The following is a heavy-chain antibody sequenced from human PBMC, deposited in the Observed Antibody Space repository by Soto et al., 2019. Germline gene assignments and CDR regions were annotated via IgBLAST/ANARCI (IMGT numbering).Heavy chain of an antibody. Sequence: GSLGLSCIASGFTFSNYAMSWVRQAPGKGLEWVSTISDNGANTFIGDSMKDHFDISRDNSKNTVFLHLSTVRAEDTAIYYCARAIGADFFDYWGQGTPVTVSS. CDR2: ISDNGANT. CDR3: ARAIGADFFDY. J-gene: IGHJ4*02. V-gene: IGHV3-23*01. D-gene: IGHD6-25*01. CDR1: GFTFSNYA.